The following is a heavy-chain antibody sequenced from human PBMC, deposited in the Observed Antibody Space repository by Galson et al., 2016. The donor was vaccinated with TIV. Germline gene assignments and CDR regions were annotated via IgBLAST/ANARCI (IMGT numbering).Heavy chain of an antibody. V-gene: IGHV4-59*08. CDR3: ARHEQQLDPTHLDY. D-gene: IGHD1-1*01. CDR2: MDDSGHS. CDR1: GASNMSYF. Sequence: LSLTCTVSGASNMSYFWNWIRQAPGKGLEWIGYMDDSGHSKSHPSLQSRVMMSVDKSKRRFSLKLTSVTAADTAVYYCARHEQQLDPTHLDYWGQGTLVTVSS. J-gene: IGHJ4*02.